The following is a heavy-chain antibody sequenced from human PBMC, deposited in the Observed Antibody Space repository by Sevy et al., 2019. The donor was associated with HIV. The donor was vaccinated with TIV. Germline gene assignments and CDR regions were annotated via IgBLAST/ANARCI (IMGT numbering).Heavy chain of an antibody. CDR3: ASIGYSSSWSFDY. Sequence: LSLTCAASGVTFSSYAMSWVRQAPGKGLEWVSAISGSGGSTYYADSVKGRFTISRDNSKNTLYLQMNSLRAEDTAVYYCASIGYSSSWSFDYWGQGTLVTVSS. V-gene: IGHV3-23*01. CDR2: ISGSGGST. CDR1: GVTFSSYA. J-gene: IGHJ4*02. D-gene: IGHD6-13*01.